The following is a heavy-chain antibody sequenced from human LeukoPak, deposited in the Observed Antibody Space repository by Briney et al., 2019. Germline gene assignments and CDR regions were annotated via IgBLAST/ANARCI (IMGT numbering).Heavy chain of an antibody. Sequence: PGGSLRLSRTASGFTFSSCGMHGVRQAPGKGLEGVAVIWYDGTNKYYADSVKGRFTIYRDNSKNTLYLQMNSLSAEDTAVYYCARGRDGYNGIDYWGQGTLVTVSS. CDR3: ARGRDGYNGIDY. CDR1: GFTFSSCG. CDR2: IWYDGTNK. V-gene: IGHV3-33*01. J-gene: IGHJ4*02. D-gene: IGHD5-24*01.